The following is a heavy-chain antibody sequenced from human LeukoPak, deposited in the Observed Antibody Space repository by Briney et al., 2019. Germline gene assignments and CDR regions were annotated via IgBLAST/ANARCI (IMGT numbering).Heavy chain of an antibody. D-gene: IGHD3-10*01. Sequence: GASVKVSFKTSGYTFTSYYIHWVRQAPGQGLECMGWINPNSGGTNYAQKFQGRVTMTRDTSISTAYMELSSLRSDDTAVYYCARSPSGQLDYWGRGTLVTVSS. CDR1: GYTFTSYY. V-gene: IGHV1-2*02. CDR3: ARSPSGQLDY. CDR2: INPNSGGT. J-gene: IGHJ4*02.